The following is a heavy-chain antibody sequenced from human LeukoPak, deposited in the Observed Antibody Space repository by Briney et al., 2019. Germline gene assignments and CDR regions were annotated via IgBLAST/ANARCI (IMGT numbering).Heavy chain of an antibody. D-gene: IGHD3-3*01. V-gene: IGHV4-39*07. CDR2: IYYSGST. Sequence: SETLSLTCTVSGGSISSGSYYWGWIRQPPGKGLEWIGSIYYSGSTYYNPSLKSRVTISVDTSKNQFSLKLSSVTAADTVVYYCARSPPSDATYYDFWSGYYPSWYFDLWGRGTLVTVSS. J-gene: IGHJ2*01. CDR3: ARSPPSDATYYDFWSGYYPSWYFDL. CDR1: GGSISSGSYY.